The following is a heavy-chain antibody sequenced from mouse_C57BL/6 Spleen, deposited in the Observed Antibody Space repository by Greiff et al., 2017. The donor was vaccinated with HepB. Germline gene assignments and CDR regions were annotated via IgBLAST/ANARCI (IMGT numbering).Heavy chain of an antibody. J-gene: IGHJ3*01. CDR3: AEDGYLFAY. CDR1: GYAFSSSW. V-gene: IGHV1-82*01. D-gene: IGHD2-3*01. Sequence: VKLQESGPELVKPGASVKISCKASGYAFSSSWMNWVKQRPGKGLEWIGRIYPGDGDTNYNGKFKGKATLTADKSSSTAYMQLSSLTSEDSAVYFCAEDGYLFAYWGQGTLVTVSA. CDR2: IYPGDGDT.